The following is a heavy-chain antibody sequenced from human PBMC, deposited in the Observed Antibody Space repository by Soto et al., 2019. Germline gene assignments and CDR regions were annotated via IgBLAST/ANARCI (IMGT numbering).Heavy chain of an antibody. CDR3: ARSQGSSTSLEIYYYYYYGMAV. CDR1: GGTFSSYA. CDR2: IIPISDTT. V-gene: IGHV1-69*13. D-gene: IGHD2-2*01. J-gene: IGHJ6*02. Sequence: SVKVSCKASGGTFSSYAISWVRQAPGQGLEWMGGIIPISDTTNYAQKFQGRVTITADESTSTAYMELSSLRSEDTAVYYCARSQGSSTSLEIYYYYYYGMAVWGQGTTVTVSS.